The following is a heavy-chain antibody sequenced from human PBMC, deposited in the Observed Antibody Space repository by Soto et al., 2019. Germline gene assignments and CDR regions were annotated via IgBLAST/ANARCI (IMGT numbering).Heavy chain of an antibody. CDR1: GYSFPSVG. CDR3: ARDLDGSGNYYTDY. Sequence: ASVKVSCKASGYSFPSVGINWVRQAPGQGLEWMGWISPYNSKTFYGRRLQGRVTMTTDTSTSTAYMELRSLRSDDTAMYYCARDLDGSGNYYTDYWGQGTLVTVSS. V-gene: IGHV1-18*01. D-gene: IGHD3-10*01. CDR2: ISPYNSKT. J-gene: IGHJ4*02.